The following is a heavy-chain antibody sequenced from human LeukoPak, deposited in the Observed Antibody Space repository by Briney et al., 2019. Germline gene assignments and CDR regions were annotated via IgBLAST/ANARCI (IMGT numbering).Heavy chain of an antibody. J-gene: IGHJ4*02. Sequence: GASVKVSCKASGYTFTGYYMHWVRQAPGQGLEWMGWINTNTGNPTYAQGFTGRFVFSLDTSVSTAYLQISSLKAEDTAVYYCARVRARTYSSSWSDYWGQGTLVTVSS. V-gene: IGHV7-4-1*02. CDR2: INTNTGNP. D-gene: IGHD6-13*01. CDR1: GYTFTGYY. CDR3: ARVRARTYSSSWSDY.